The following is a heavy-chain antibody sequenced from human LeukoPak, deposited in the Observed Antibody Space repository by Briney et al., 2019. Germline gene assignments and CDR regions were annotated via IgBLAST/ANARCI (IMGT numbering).Heavy chain of an antibody. V-gene: IGHV4-34*01. J-gene: IGHJ4*02. CDR1: GGSFSGYY. Sequence: PSETLSLTCAVYGGSFSGYYWSWIRQPPGKGLEWIGEINHSGSTNYNPSLKSRVTISVDTSKNQFSLKLSSVTATDTAVYYCARLIFLHGSPFFDYWGQGLLVTVSS. CDR2: INHSGST. D-gene: IGHD3-10*01. CDR3: ARLIFLHGSPFFDY.